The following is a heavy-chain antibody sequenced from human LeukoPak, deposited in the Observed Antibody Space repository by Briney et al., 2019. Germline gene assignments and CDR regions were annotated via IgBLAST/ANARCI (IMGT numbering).Heavy chain of an antibody. CDR3: AKEGGGSDWSSFDC. CDR2: ISIDGSNQ. V-gene: IGHV3-30*18. D-gene: IGHD6-19*01. J-gene: IGHJ4*02. CDR1: GFTFSSFA. Sequence: GRSLRLSCAASGFTFSSFAMHWVRQAPGKGLEWVAVISIDGSNQHYEDSVEGRFTISRDSSKNTLHLQMNSLRAEDTAVYYCAKEGGGSDWSSFDCWGQGTLVTVSS.